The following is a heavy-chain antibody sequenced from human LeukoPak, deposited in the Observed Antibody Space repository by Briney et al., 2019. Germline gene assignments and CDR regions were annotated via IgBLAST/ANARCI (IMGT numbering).Heavy chain of an antibody. D-gene: IGHD6-19*01. Sequence: ASVKVSCKASGYTFTGYYMHWVRQAPGQGLEWMGWINPNSGGTNYAQKFQGWVTMTRDTSISTAYMELSRLRSDDTAVYYCARDHIVVAGRYYYYGMDVWGQGTTVTVSS. V-gene: IGHV1-2*04. J-gene: IGHJ6*02. CDR2: INPNSGGT. CDR3: ARDHIVVAGRYYYYGMDV. CDR1: GYTFTGYY.